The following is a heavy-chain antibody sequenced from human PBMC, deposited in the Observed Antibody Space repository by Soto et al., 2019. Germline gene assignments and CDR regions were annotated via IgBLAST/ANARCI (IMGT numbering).Heavy chain of an antibody. J-gene: IGHJ4*02. CDR1: GFPFSXYS. D-gene: IGHD5-18*01. V-gene: IGHV3-21*01. CDR3: ARDQPGYSYGYGLGY. Sequence: PGGSLRLSCAASGFPFSXYSMNCVRQAPGKGLEWVSSISSSSSYIYYADSVKGRFTISRDNAKNSLYLQMNSLRAEDTAVYYCARDQPGYSYGYGLGYWGQGTLVTVYS. CDR2: ISSSSSYI.